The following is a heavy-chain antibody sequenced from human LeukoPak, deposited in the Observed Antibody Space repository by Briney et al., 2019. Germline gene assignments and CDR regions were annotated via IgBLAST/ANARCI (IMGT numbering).Heavy chain of an antibody. D-gene: IGHD3-9*01. J-gene: IGHJ5*01. CDR1: GFIFSNYA. V-gene: IGHV3-23*01. CDR3: AKWGDYDVLTGYYVSDS. Sequence: GASLRLSCAASGFIFSNYAMYWVRQAPGKGLEWVSAISGRSDNTYYADSVKGRFTLSRDSSKNTLYLQMNSLRADDTAAYYCAKWGDYDVLTGYYVSDSWGQGTLVTVSS. CDR2: ISGRSDNT.